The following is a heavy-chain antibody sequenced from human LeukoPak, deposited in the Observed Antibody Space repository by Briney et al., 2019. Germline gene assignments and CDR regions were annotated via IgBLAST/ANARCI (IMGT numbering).Heavy chain of an antibody. D-gene: IGHD3-22*01. J-gene: IGHJ4*02. CDR3: ARGPWDSSGYYYDPHFDY. V-gene: IGHV4-59*01. CDR1: GGSISSYY. Sequence: PSETLSITCTVSGGSISSYYWSWIRQPPGKGLEWIGYIYYSGSTNYNPSLKSRVTISVDTSKNQFSLKLSSVTAADTAVYYCARGPWDSSGYYYDPHFDYWGQGTLVTVSS. CDR2: IYYSGST.